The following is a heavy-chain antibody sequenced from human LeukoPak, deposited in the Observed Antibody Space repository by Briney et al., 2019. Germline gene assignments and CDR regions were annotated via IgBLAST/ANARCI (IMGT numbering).Heavy chain of an antibody. V-gene: IGHV3-23*01. CDR3: AKESLGYCSGGSCFYFDY. D-gene: IGHD2-15*01. CDR1: GFTFSDYA. J-gene: IGHJ4*02. CDR2: ISGSGGST. Sequence: PGGSLRLSCAASGFTFSDYAMSWVRQAPGKGLGWVSAISGSGGSTYYADSVKGRFTISRDNSKNTLYLQMNSLRAEDTAVYYCAKESLGYCSGGSCFYFDYWGQGTLVTVSS.